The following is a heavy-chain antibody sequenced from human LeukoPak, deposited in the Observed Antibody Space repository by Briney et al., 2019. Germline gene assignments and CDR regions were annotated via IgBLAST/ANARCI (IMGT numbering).Heavy chain of an antibody. J-gene: IGHJ5*02. V-gene: IGHV3-48*03. CDR1: GFTFSSYE. CDR3: AKDVRRAEWLRLQSQFDP. Sequence: PGGSLRLSCAASGFTFSSYEMNWVRQAPGKGLEWVSYISSSGSTIYYADSVKGRFTISRDNSKNTLYLQMNSLRAEDTAVYYCAKDVRRAEWLRLQSQFDPWGQGTLVTVSS. D-gene: IGHD5-12*01. CDR2: ISSSGSTI.